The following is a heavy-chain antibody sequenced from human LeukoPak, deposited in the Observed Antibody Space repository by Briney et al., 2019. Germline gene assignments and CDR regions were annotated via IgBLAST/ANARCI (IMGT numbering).Heavy chain of an antibody. CDR1: GGSISSSSYY. D-gene: IGHD3-16*01. J-gene: IGHJ3*02. CDR2: IYYSGST. V-gene: IGHV4-39*01. CDR3: ARAQGVRSPRPTDAFDI. Sequence: SETLSLTCTVSGGSISSSSYYWGWIRQPPGKGLEWIGSIYYSGSTYYNPSLKSRVTISVDTSKNQFSLKLSSVTAADTAVYYCARAQGVRSPRPTDAFDIWGQGTMVTVSS.